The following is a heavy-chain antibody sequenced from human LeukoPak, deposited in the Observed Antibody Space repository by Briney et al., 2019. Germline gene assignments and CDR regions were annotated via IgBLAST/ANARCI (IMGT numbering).Heavy chain of an antibody. V-gene: IGHV4-39*01. CDR2: IYYSGST. Sequence: TSETLSLTCTVSGGSISSSSYYWGWIRQPPGKGLEWIGSIYYSGSTYYNPSLKSRVTISVDTSKNQFSLKLISVTVADTAIYYCARGQGATVPQVGKNWFDPWGQGTRVTVSS. D-gene: IGHD1-26*01. CDR3: ARGQGATVPQVGKNWFDP. CDR1: GGSISSSSYY. J-gene: IGHJ5*02.